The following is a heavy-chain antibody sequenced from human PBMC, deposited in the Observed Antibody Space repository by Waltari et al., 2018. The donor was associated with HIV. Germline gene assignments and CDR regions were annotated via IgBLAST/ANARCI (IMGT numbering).Heavy chain of an antibody. V-gene: IGHV1-18*01. Sequence: QAQLAQSGAEVKKPGASVKVSCKASGYTFTSYGISCVRQAPGQGLEWLGWISAYNGNTNYAQKLQGRVTMTTDTSTSTAYMELRSLRSDDTAVYYCARVGCSSASCYSGWFDPWGQGTLVTVSS. CDR1: GYTFTSYG. J-gene: IGHJ5*02. CDR3: ARVGCSSASCYSGWFDP. D-gene: IGHD2-2*01. CDR2: ISAYNGNT.